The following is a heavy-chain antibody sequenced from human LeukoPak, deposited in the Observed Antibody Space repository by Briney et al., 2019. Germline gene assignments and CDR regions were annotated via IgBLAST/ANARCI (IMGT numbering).Heavy chain of an antibody. D-gene: IGHD3-10*01. CDR1: GYTFTGHY. V-gene: IGHV1-2*04. J-gene: IGHJ5*02. Sequence: ASVNVSCKASGYTFTGHYMHWVRQATGQGLEGMGWINPNSGGTNYAQKFQGWVTMTRDTSISTAYMELSSLRSEDTTVYYCARAPSSFGSPQRGWFDPWGQGTLVIVSS. CDR3: ARAPSSFGSPQRGWFDP. CDR2: INPNSGGT.